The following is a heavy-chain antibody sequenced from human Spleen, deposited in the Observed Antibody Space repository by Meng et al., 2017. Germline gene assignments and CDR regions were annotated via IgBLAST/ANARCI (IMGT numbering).Heavy chain of an antibody. CDR1: GGSISSGDYY. CDR3: ARDLSISWYDIRDGSHNWFDP. V-gene: IGHV4-31*03. J-gene: IGHJ5*02. CDR2: IYYSGST. D-gene: IGHD6-13*01. Sequence: SETLSLTCTVSGGSISSGDYYWTWIRQDPGKGLEWIGSIYYSGSTYYNPSLKSRLNIFVDTSQNQFSLKLTSVTVADTAVYYCARDLSISWYDIRDGSHNWFDPWGQGTLVTVSS.